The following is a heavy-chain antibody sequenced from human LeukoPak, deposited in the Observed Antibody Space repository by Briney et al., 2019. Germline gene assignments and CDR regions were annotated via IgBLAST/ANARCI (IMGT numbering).Heavy chain of an antibody. V-gene: IGHV4-39*01. CDR2: IYYSGST. CDR1: GGSISSTTYY. CDR3: VRGSTLRHYQY. Sequence: KPSETLSLTCTVSGGSISSTTYYWGWIRRPPGKGLEWIGSIYYSGSTYYNPSLKSRTTVSVDASKNQFSLKLSSVTAADTAVYYCVRGSTLRHYQYWGQGTLVTASS. D-gene: IGHD3-16*01. J-gene: IGHJ4*02.